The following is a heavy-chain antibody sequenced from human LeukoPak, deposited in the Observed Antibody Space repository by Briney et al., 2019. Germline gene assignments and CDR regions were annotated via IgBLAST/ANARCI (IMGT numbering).Heavy chain of an antibody. CDR2: ISASGGST. CDR3: VREGPRGLAFDI. J-gene: IGHJ3*02. V-gene: IGHV3-23*01. D-gene: IGHD3/OR15-3a*01. CDR1: GFTFRSHD. Sequence: GGSLRLSCAASGFTFRSHDMSWVRQAPGKGLEWVSGISASGGSTFYADSVKRRFTISRDNSKNTLYLQMNGLRVEDTAVYYCVREGPRGLAFDIWGQGTMVTVSS.